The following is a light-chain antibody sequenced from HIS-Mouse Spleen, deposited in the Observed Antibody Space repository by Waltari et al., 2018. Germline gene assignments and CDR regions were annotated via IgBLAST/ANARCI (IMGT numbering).Light chain of an antibody. V-gene: IGKV1-39*01. J-gene: IGKJ1*01. CDR3: QQSYSTPRT. Sequence: DIQMTHSPSSLSASVGDRVPITCRASQSISSYLNWYQQKPGKAPKLLICAASSLQSGVPSRFSSSGSGTDFTLTSSSLQPEDFASYYCQQSYSTPRTFGEGTKVEIK. CDR2: AAS. CDR1: QSISSY.